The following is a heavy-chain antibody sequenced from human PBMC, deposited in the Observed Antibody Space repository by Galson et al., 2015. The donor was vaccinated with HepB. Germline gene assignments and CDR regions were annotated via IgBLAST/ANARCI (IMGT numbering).Heavy chain of an antibody. CDR3: VFLRGNDLKPLDY. V-gene: IGHV3-48*02. Sequence: SLRLSCAASTFIFSTYSMNWVRQAPGKGLEWLSYISSGSTTIDYADSVKGRFSISRDNAKNSLYLQMNSLRDEDTAVYYCVFLRGNDLKPLDYWGQGILVTVSS. J-gene: IGHJ4*02. D-gene: IGHD5-12*01. CDR1: TFIFSTYS. CDR2: ISSGSTTI.